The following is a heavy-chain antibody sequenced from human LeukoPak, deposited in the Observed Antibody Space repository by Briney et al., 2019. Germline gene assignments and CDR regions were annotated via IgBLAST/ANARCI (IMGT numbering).Heavy chain of an antibody. CDR2: IDYSGSI. J-gene: IGHJ4*02. D-gene: IGHD4-23*01. CDR1: VDSISTYY. Sequence: SETLSLTCTVSVDSISTYYWSWIRQPPGKGLEGIGYIDYSGSIAYNPSLNGRVAVSLDASKSQFSLKLRSVTAADTAVYYCTRLNGGNWGRGILVTVSS. CDR3: TRLNGGN. V-gene: IGHV4-59*08.